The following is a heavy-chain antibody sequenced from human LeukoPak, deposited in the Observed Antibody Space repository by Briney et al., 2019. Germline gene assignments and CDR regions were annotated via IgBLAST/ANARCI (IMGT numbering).Heavy chain of an antibody. CDR2: ISAYNGNT. D-gene: IGHD4-17*01. Sequence: ASVKVSCKTSGYTFTSYGISWVRQAPGQGLEWMGWISAYNGNTNYAQKLQGRVTMTTDTSTSTVYMELSSLRSEDTAVYYCATDALGDYDFDYWGQGTLVTVSS. V-gene: IGHV1-18*01. CDR1: GYTFTSYG. J-gene: IGHJ4*02. CDR3: ATDALGDYDFDY.